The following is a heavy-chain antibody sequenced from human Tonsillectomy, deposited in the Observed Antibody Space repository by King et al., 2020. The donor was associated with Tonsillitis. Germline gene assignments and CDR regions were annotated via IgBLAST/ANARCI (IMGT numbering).Heavy chain of an antibody. CDR1: GFTFSSYG. V-gene: IGHV3-30*18. CDR3: ANSDYPYYGDYNRYGMDV. J-gene: IGHJ6*02. D-gene: IGHD4-17*01. Sequence: VQLVESGGGVVQPGRSLRLSCAASGFTFSSYGMHWVRQAPGKGLEWVAVISYDGSNKYYADSVKGRFTISRDNSRNTLYLQMNSLSAEDTAVYYCANSDYPYYGDYNRYGMDVWGQGTTVTVSS. CDR2: ISYDGSNK.